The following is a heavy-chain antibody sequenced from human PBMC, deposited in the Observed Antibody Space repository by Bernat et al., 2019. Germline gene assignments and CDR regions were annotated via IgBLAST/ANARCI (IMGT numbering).Heavy chain of an antibody. J-gene: IGHJ3*02. V-gene: IGHV4-39*01. CDR1: GGSISSSSYY. Sequence: QLQLQESGPGLVKPSETLSLTCTVSGGSISSSSYYWGWIRQPPGKGLEWIGSIYYSGSTYYNPSLKSRVTISVDTSKNQFSLKLSSVTAADTAVYYCARLTSGCGGDCYPDAFDIWGQGTMVTVSS. D-gene: IGHD2-21*01. CDR3: ARLTSGCGGDCYPDAFDI. CDR2: IYYSGST.